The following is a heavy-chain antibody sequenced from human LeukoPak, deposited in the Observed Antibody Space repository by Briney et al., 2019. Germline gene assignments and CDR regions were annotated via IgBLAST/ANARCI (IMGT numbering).Heavy chain of an antibody. Sequence: SETLSLTCTVSGGSISSYYWSWIRQPPGKGLEWIGYIYYSGSTNYNPSLKSRVTISVDTSKNQFSLKLSSVTAADTAVYYCARDIGYSSSAGDMDVWGKGTTVTVSS. CDR1: GGSISSYY. V-gene: IGHV4-59*12. CDR2: IYYSGST. CDR3: ARDIGYSSSAGDMDV. J-gene: IGHJ6*03. D-gene: IGHD6-6*01.